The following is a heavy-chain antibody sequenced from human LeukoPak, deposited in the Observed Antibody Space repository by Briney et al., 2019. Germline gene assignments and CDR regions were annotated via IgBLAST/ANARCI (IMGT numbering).Heavy chain of an antibody. D-gene: IGHD5-18*01. J-gene: IGHJ4*02. CDR3: ARSRGYSYGNGY. Sequence: ASVKVSCKASGYTFTSYAMHWVRQAPGQRLEWMGWINAGNGNTKYSQKFQGRVTITRDTSASTAYMELSSLRSEDTAVYYCARSRGYSYGNGYWGQGTLVTVSS. V-gene: IGHV1-3*01. CDR1: GYTFTSYA. CDR2: INAGNGNT.